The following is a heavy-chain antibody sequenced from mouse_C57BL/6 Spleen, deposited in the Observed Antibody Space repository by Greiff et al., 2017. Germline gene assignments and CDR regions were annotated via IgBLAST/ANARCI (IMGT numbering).Heavy chain of an antibody. CDR1: GFTFSDYG. CDR3: ARRYGSKRNFDV. Sequence: EVQRVESGGGLVKPGGSLKLSCAASGFTFSDYGMHWVRQAPEKGLEWVAYISSGSSTINYADTVKGRFSISRDNAKNNLFLQMTSLRSETTAMYYCARRYGSKRNFDVWGTGTTVTVSS. J-gene: IGHJ1*03. D-gene: IGHD1-1*01. CDR2: ISSGSSTI. V-gene: IGHV5-17*01.